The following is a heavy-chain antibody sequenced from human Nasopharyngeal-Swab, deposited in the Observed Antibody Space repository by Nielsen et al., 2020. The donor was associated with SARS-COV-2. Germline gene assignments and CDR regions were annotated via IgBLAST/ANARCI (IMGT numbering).Heavy chain of an antibody. Sequence: GGSLRLSCAASGFTFSSHGMHWVRQAPGKGLEWVAVISYDGSNKYYADSVKGRFTISRDNSKNTLYLQMNSLRAEDTAVYYCAKGGGTTGTVGLDIWGQGTMVTVSS. CDR3: AKGGGTTGTVGLDI. V-gene: IGHV3-30*18. CDR2: ISYDGSNK. J-gene: IGHJ3*02. CDR1: GFTFSSHG. D-gene: IGHD1-1*01.